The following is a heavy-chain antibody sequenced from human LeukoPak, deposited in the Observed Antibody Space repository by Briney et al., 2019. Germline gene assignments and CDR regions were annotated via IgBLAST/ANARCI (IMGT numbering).Heavy chain of an antibody. CDR3: ARGGSRLTTAGDLDY. CDR2: IYYSGTT. D-gene: IGHD3-16*01. J-gene: IGHJ4*02. Sequence: SETLSLTCTVSGGSIRTSRYYWGWIRQPPGKGLEWIGSIYYSGTTYYNLSLKSRVTISVDTSRNQFSLRLSSVTAADTAVYYCARGGSRLTTAGDLDYWGQGTLVTVSS. V-gene: IGHV4-39*01. CDR1: GGSIRTSRYY.